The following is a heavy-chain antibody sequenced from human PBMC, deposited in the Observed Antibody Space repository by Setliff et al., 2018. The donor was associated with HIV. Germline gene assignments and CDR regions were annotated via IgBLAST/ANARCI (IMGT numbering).Heavy chain of an antibody. J-gene: IGHJ5*02. Sequence: PSETLSLTCAVSGYSISIGYYWGWIRQPPGKGLEWIGNIYHSGSTYYNPSLKSRVTISVDTSKNRFSLKLSSVTAADTAVYYCARSRTILSFDPWGQGAQVTVSS. V-gene: IGHV4-38-2*01. CDR2: IYHSGST. CDR3: ARSRTILSFDP. D-gene: IGHD2-15*01. CDR1: GYSISIGYY.